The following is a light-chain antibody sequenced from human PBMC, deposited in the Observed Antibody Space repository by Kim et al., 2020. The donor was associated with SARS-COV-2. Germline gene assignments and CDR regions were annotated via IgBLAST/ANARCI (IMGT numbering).Light chain of an antibody. CDR2: DVT. Sequence: QSALTQPASVSASPGQSITISCIGTSSDVGAHDYVSWYQHHPDKAPKLIIYDVTKRPSGVSNRFSGSKSGNTASLTISGLQAEDESEYFCNSYTSISTDVFGTGTKVTVL. J-gene: IGLJ1*01. CDR1: SSDVGAHDY. CDR3: NSYTSISTDV. V-gene: IGLV2-14*03.